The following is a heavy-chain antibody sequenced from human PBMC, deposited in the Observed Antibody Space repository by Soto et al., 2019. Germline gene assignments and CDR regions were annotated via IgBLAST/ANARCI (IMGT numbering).Heavy chain of an antibody. Sequence: GESLKISCRGSGFTFTNYWIAWVRQMPGKALEWMGIIYPGDSDTSYSPSFQGQVTISADKSINTAYLHWSSLKASDTAMYYCAKHEGYCSSTTCSNFDSWGQGTLVTVSS. CDR3: AKHEGYCSSTTCSNFDS. CDR2: IYPGDSDT. V-gene: IGHV5-51*01. J-gene: IGHJ4*02. CDR1: GFTFTNYW. D-gene: IGHD2-2*01.